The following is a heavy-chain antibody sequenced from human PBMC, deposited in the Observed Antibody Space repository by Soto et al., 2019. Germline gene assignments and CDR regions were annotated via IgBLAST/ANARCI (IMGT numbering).Heavy chain of an antibody. CDR2: ISYSGST. CDR1: GGSISSYY. D-gene: IGHD3-16*01. CDR3: WGGGFASDI. J-gene: IGHJ3*02. V-gene: IGHV4-59*01. Sequence: QVQLQESGPGLVKPSETLSLICTVSGGSISSYYWTWIRQPPGKGLEWIGYISYSGSTKYNPSLRVRLTIVNVKSKNHFPLKLSSVTAADAAVYYWWGGGFASDIWGQGTMVTVSS.